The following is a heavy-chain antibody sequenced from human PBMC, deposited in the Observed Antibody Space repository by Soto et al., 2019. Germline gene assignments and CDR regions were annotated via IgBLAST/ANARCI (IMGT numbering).Heavy chain of an antibody. D-gene: IGHD6-19*01. CDR2: ISAYNGNT. CDR1: GYTFTSYD. V-gene: IGHV1-18*01. J-gene: IGHJ4*02. CDR3: ARDPVAGTYFDY. Sequence: ASVKVSCKASGYTFTSYDISWVRRAPGQGLEWMGWISAYNGNTNYAQELQGRVTMTTDTSTSTAYMELRSLRSDDTAVYYCARDPVAGTYFDYWGQGTLVTVSS.